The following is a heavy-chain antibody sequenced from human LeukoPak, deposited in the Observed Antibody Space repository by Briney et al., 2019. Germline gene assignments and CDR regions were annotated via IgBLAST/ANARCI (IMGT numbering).Heavy chain of an antibody. J-gene: IGHJ4*02. CDR3: ARDPLVGSGWYENYFDY. V-gene: IGHV3-30-3*01. CDR1: GFTFSSYA. Sequence: GGSLRLSCAASGFTFSSYAMHWVRQAPGKGLEWVAVISYDGSNKYYADSVKGRFTISRDNSKNTLYPQMNSLRAEDTAVYYCARDPLVGSGWYENYFDYWGQGTLVTVSS. D-gene: IGHD6-19*01. CDR2: ISYDGSNK.